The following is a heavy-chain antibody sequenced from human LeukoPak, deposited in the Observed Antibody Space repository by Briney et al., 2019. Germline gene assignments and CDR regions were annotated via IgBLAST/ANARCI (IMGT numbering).Heavy chain of an antibody. V-gene: IGHV4-59*01. D-gene: IGHD2-2*02. CDR3: ARERGYCSSTSCYTPHYYYGMDV. J-gene: IGHJ6*02. Sequence: PSETLSLTCTVSGGLISSYYWSWIRQRPGKGLEWIGYIYYSGSTNYNPSLKSRVTISVDTSKNQFSLKLSSVTAADTAVYYCARERGYCSSTSCYTPHYYYGMDVWGQGTTVTVSS. CDR2: IYYSGST. CDR1: GGLISSYY.